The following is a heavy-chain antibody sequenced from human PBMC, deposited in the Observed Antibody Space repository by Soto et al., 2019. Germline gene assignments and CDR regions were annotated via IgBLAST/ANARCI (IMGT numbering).Heavy chain of an antibody. D-gene: IGHD3-22*01. CDR1: GFTFSSYG. J-gene: IGHJ4*02. CDR2: ISYDGSNK. Sequence: PGGSLRLSCAASGFTFSSYGMHWVRRAPGRGLEWVAVISYDGSNKYYADSVKGRFTISRDNSKNTLYLQMNSLRAEDTAVYYCANPFCYDSSGEEFDYWGQGTLVTVSS. CDR3: ANPFCYDSSGEEFDY. V-gene: IGHV3-30*18.